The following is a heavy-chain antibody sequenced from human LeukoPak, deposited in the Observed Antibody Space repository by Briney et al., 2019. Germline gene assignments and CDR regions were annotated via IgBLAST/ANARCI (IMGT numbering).Heavy chain of an antibody. D-gene: IGHD3-22*01. CDR2: ISSNGGTT. J-gene: IGHJ4*02. Sequence: PGGSPRLSCSASGFTFSSYAMHWVRQAPGKGLEYVSAISSNGGTTYYADSVKGRFTISRDNSKNTLYLQMSSLRAEDTAVYYCVKMAGTYYYDSSGYYFDYWGQGTLVTVSS. CDR3: VKMAGTYYYDSSGYYFDY. V-gene: IGHV3-64D*06. CDR1: GFTFSSYA.